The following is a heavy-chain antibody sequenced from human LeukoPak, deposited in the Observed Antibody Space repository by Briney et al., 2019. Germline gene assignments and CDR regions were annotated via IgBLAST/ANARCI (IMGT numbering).Heavy chain of an antibody. V-gene: IGHV4-38-2*02. D-gene: IGHD5-18*01. Sequence: PSETLSLTCTVSGYSVSSGYYWGWIRQPPGKGLEWIGSIYHSGSTYYNPSLKSRVAISVDTSKNQFSLKLSSVTAADTAVYYCAKSSYSIFDYWGQGTLVTVSS. J-gene: IGHJ4*02. CDR3: AKSSYSIFDY. CDR2: IYHSGST. CDR1: GYSVSSGYY.